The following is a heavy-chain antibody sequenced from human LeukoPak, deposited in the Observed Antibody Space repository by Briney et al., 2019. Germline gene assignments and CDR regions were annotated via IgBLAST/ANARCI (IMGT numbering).Heavy chain of an antibody. D-gene: IGHD3-10*01. V-gene: IGHV3-7*01. CDR2: IKLDGSEE. Sequence: PGGSLRLSCVASGFTFSSFWMTWVRQAPGKGLEWVANIKLDGSEEYYVDSLKGRFTISRDNAKNSLYLQMNTLRAEDTAVYYCAREVRGYYDSGSYYYYGMDVWGQGTTVTVSS. CDR3: AREVRGYYDSGSYYYYGMDV. J-gene: IGHJ6*02. CDR1: GFTFSSFW.